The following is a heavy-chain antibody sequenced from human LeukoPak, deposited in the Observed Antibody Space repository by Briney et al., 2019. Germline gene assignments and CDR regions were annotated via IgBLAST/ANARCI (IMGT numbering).Heavy chain of an antibody. J-gene: IGHJ4*02. CDR2: IKPDGSEK. V-gene: IGHV3-7*01. D-gene: IGHD6-13*01. Sequence: GGSQRLSCAASGFTFSSHWMNWVRQTPGKGLEWVANIKPDGSEKFYVDSVKGRFTISRDNTKNSLYLQMNSLRGDDTAVYHCAGLTRSAMSGAAYWGQGTLVTVSS. CDR1: GFTFSSHW. CDR3: AGLTRSAMSGAAY.